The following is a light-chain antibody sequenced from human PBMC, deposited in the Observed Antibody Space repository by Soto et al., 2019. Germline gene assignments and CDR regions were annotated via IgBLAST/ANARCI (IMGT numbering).Light chain of an antibody. CDR2: GAS. Sequence: EIVMTQSPATLSVSPGERATLSCRASQSVSSNLAWYQQKPGQAPRLLIYGASTRATGIPARFSGSGSGTEFTLTISSLKSEDFAISYCQHYNNWPPWTFGQGTKVEIK. J-gene: IGKJ1*01. CDR1: QSVSSN. V-gene: IGKV3-15*01. CDR3: QHYNNWPPWT.